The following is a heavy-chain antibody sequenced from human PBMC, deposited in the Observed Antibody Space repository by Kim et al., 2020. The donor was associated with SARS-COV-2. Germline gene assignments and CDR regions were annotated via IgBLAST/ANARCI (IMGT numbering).Heavy chain of an antibody. V-gene: IGHV4-4*07. CDR3: ARWGRFSSWYRGNWFAP. CDR1: AGSISDYY. J-gene: IGHJ5*02. D-gene: IGHD6-13*01. Sequence: SETLSLTCTVSAGSISDYYWSWIRQPAGQGLEWIGRIFSNGTTNYNPSLKSRVTMSVDTSKNQFSLKLKSVTAADTAVYYCARWGRFSSWYRGNWFAPWGQGTRVTVSS. CDR2: IFSNGTT.